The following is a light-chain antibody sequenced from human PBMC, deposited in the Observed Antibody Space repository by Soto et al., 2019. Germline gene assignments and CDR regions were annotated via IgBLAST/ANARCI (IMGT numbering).Light chain of an antibody. CDR2: KAS. CDR3: QHYNSYPWT. J-gene: IGKJ1*01. V-gene: IGKV1-5*03. Sequence: DLQMTQSPAILSASVGARVTITCRASQSIGSWVAWYQQKPGRAPNLLIHKASHLESGVPSRFSGSGSGTEFTINISSLQPGDGETDDCQHYNSYPWTFGQGTKGDIK. CDR1: QSIGSW.